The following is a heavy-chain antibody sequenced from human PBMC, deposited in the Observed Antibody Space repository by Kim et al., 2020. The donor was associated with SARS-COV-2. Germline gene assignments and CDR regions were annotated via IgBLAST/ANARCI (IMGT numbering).Heavy chain of an antibody. J-gene: IGHJ6*02. D-gene: IGHD3-9*01. CDR2: ISVYNGNT. Sequence: ASVKVSCKASGYTFTNYGISWVRQAPGQGLEWMGWISVYNGNTNYTQKFQGRVTMTTDTSTNTAYMELRSLRSDDTAVYYCARNPIYYDILTRYYYYYTMDVWGQGTTVTVSS. V-gene: IGHV1-18*01. CDR3: ARNPIYYDILTRYYYYYTMDV. CDR1: GYTFTNYG.